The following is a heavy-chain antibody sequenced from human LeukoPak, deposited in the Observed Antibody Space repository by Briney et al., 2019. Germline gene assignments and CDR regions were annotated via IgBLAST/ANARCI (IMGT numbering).Heavy chain of an antibody. Sequence: SETLSLTCTVAGGSISSYYWSWLRQPPGKGLEWIGYIYYSGSTNYHPSLKSRVTISVDTSKNQFSLKLSSVTAADTAVYYCARVASKVQLWPNPFDYWGQGTLVTVSS. CDR2: IYYSGST. CDR1: GGSISSYY. J-gene: IGHJ4*02. CDR3: ARVASKVQLWPNPFDY. D-gene: IGHD5-18*01. V-gene: IGHV4-59*08.